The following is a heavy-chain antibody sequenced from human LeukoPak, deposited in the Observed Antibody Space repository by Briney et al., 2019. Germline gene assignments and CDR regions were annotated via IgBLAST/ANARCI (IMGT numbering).Heavy chain of an antibody. CDR2: TSTSGII. J-gene: IGHJ4*02. CDR3: ARDDPNWDPSSYYFDS. V-gene: IGHV3-48*02. D-gene: IGHD3-10*01. Sequence: GGSLRLSCAASGFTISNYNMDWVRQAPGKGLEWISYTSTSGIIYYADSVRGRFTISRDNAKNSLYLQMNSLRDEDTAVYYCARDDPNWDPSSYYFDSWGQGVLVTVSS. CDR1: GFTISNYN.